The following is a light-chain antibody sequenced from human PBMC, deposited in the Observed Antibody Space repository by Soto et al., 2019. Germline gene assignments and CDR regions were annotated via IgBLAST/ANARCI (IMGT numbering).Light chain of an antibody. J-gene: IGLJ1*01. V-gene: IGLV2-8*01. CDR1: SSDVGAYNY. Sequence: QSALTQPPSASGSPGQSVTISCTGTSSDVGAYNYLSGYQQHPGKAPKLMIYDVTKRPSGVPYRFSGSKSCNTSSLTVSGLQTEDEADSYCSSYAGSNNYVFGTGTKVTVL. CDR3: SSYAGSNNYV. CDR2: DVT.